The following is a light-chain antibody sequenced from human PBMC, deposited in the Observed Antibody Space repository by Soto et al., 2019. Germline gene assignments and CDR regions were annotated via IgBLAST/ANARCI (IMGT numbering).Light chain of an antibody. CDR2: DNN. CDR1: SSNIGNNY. Sequence: QSVLTQPPSVSAAPGQKVNISCSGSSSNIGNNYVSWYQQLPGTAPKLLIYDNNKRPSGIPDRFSGSKSGTSATLGITGLQTGDEADYYCGTWDSSLSVVFGGGTKLTVL. V-gene: IGLV1-51*01. J-gene: IGLJ2*01. CDR3: GTWDSSLSVV.